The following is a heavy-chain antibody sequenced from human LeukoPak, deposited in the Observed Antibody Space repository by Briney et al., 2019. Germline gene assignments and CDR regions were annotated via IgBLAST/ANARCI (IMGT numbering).Heavy chain of an antibody. V-gene: IGHV4-61*02. D-gene: IGHD2-2*02. CDR3: ARVVSVPAAITQYNWFDP. J-gene: IGHJ5*02. CDR2: IYTSGST. CDR1: GDSISSGSYY. Sequence: PSETLSLTCTVPGDSISSGSYYWSWIPQPAGKGLEWFGRIYTSGSTNYNPSLKSRVTISVDTSKNQFSLKLSSVTAADTAVYYCARVVSVPAAITQYNWFDPWGQGTLVTVSS.